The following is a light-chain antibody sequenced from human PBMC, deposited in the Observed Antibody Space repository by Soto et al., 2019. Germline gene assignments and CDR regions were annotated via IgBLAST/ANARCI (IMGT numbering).Light chain of an antibody. Sequence: EIVLTQSPGTLSLSPGERATLSCRASQSVSSSYLAWYQQKPGQAPRLLIYGASSRATGIPGRFSGSGSVTDFTLTISRLEPADFAVYYCQQYGRSPFTFGPGTKVDIK. CDR2: GAS. V-gene: IGKV3-20*01. CDR3: QQYGRSPFT. CDR1: QSVSSSY. J-gene: IGKJ3*01.